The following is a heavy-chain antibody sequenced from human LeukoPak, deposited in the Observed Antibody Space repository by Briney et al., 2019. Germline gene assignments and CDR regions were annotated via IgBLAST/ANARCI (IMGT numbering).Heavy chain of an antibody. D-gene: IGHD1-26*01. CDR3: ARKWELLGWFDY. CDR2: IYYRGST. V-gene: IGHV4-39*01. J-gene: IGHJ4*02. Sequence: SETLSLTCTVSGDSISSSSDHWGWIRQPPGKGLEWIGSIYYRGSTYYNPSLKSQFTISVDTSKNQFSLKLNSVTAADTAVYYCARKWELLGWFDYWAREPWSPSPQ. CDR1: GDSISSSSDH.